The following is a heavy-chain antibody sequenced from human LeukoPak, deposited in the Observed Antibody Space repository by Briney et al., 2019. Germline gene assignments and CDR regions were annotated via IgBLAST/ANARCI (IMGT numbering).Heavy chain of an antibody. CDR3: ARDVWTGVAVSDY. J-gene: IGHJ4*02. CDR1: GFTFSSYW. D-gene: IGHD6-19*01. Sequence: PGGSLRLSCVASGFTFSSYWMTWVRQAPGKGLEWLANIKEDGSIQYYLHSVRGRFTISRDNAKTSVYLQLNSLRADDTAVYYCARDVWTGVAVSDYWGQGTLVTVSS. CDR2: IKEDGSIQ. V-gene: IGHV3-7*01.